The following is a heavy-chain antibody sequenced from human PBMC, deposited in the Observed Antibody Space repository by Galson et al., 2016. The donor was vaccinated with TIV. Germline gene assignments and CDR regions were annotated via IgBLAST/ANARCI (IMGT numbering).Heavy chain of an antibody. CDR3: ARLTYPLYFYGTEV. V-gene: IGHV4-59*08. J-gene: IGHJ6*02. Sequence: SETLSLTCTVSGGSITNYYGSWIRQPPGKGLEWIGYIYYSGSTNYNPSLKSRVTISVDTFKNQFSLKLSSVTAADTAVYYCARLTYPLYFYGTEVWGQGTTVTVSS. CDR1: GGSITNYY. CDR2: IYYSGST. D-gene: IGHD1-20*01.